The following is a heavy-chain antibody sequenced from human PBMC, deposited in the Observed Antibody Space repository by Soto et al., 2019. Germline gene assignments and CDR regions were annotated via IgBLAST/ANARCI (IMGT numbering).Heavy chain of an antibody. V-gene: IGHV1-69*12. D-gene: IGHD2-15*01. CDR3: GGARHVVVGAANSGKGFDV. CDR1: GGTFSSYA. J-gene: IGHJ6*02. CDR2: IIPIFGTA. Sequence: QVQLVQSGAEVKKPGSSVKVSCKASGGTFSSYAISWVRQAPGQGLEWMGGIIPIFGTANYAQKFQGRVTITADESTSTAYMELSSLGSEGTGVYFFGGARHVVVGAANSGKGFDVWGQGNTGHGSS.